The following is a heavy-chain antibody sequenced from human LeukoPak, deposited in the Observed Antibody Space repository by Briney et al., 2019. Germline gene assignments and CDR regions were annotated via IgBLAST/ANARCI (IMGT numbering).Heavy chain of an antibody. CDR2: ISWNSGSI. CDR1: GFTFDDYA. J-gene: IGHJ5*02. Sequence: PGGSLRLSCAASGFTFDDYAMHWVRQAPGKGLEWVSGISWNSGSIGYADSVKGRFTISRDNAKNSLYLQMNSLRAEDTAVYYCAKDHGGGGYNWFDPWGQGTLVTVSS. V-gene: IGHV3-9*01. D-gene: IGHD2-15*01. CDR3: AKDHGGGGYNWFDP.